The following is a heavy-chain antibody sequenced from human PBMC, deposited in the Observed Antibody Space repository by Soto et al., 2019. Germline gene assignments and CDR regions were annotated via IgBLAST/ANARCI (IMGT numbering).Heavy chain of an antibody. CDR1: GFTFNSYW. J-gene: IGHJ4*02. CDR2: IDRDGTDT. Sequence: EVQLVESGGGLVQPGGSLRLSCAASGFTFNSYWMHWVRQAPGKGLVWDSRIDRDGTDTNYADSVKGRFTISRDNAKNTLFLQMNSLTAEDTAVYYCARATTTVTTRPTLGYWGRGTLVTVSS. CDR3: ARATTTVTTRPTLGY. V-gene: IGHV3-74*01. D-gene: IGHD4-17*01.